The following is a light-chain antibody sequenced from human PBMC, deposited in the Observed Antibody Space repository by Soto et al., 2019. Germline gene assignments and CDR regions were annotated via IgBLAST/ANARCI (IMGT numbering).Light chain of an antibody. CDR2: GAS. Sequence: IVMTQSPATMSVSTGERATLACRASQSVSSNLAWYQHNPGQAPRLLIYGASTRDTCIPARFSGSGSGTEFILTLSSLQSEDCAFYSCHQYNNWPPWNFGQGNKGEIK. V-gene: IGKV3-15*01. CDR1: QSVSSN. CDR3: HQYNNWPPWN. J-gene: IGKJ1*01.